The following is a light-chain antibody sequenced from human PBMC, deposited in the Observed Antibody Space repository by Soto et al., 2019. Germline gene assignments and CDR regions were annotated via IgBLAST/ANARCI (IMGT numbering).Light chain of an antibody. J-gene: IGKJ3*01. Sequence: EIVMTQSPATLSVSPGERDTLSCRASQSVSSNLARYQQKPGQAPRLLIYGASTRATGIPARFSGSGSGTEFTLNISSLQSEDFAVYYCQHYNNWPITFGPGTKVDIK. CDR1: QSVSSN. V-gene: IGKV3-15*01. CDR3: QHYNNWPIT. CDR2: GAS.